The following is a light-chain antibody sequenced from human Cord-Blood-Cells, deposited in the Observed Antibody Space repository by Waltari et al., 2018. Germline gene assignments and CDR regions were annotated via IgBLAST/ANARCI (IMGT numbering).Light chain of an antibody. CDR1: ALPKQY. CDR3: QSADSSGTWV. CDR2: KDS. J-gene: IGLJ3*02. Sequence: SYELTQPPSLSVYPGQTARITCSGDALPKQYAYWYQQKPGQAPVLVIYKDSARPSGIPERFSGSSSGTTVTLTISGVQAEDEADYYCQSADSSGTWVFGGGTKLTVL. V-gene: IGLV3-25*02.